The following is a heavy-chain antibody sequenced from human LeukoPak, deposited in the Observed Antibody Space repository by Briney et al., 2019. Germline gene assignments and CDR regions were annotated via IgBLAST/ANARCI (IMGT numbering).Heavy chain of an antibody. V-gene: IGHV1-46*01. CDR2: INPSGGST. CDR1: GYTFTSYY. Sequence: ASVKVSCKASGYTFTSYYMHWVRQAPGQGLEWMGIINPSGGSTSYAQKFQGRVTMTRDTSTSTVYMELSSLRSEDAAVYYRARDTAMVVDYWGQGTLVTVSS. J-gene: IGHJ4*02. CDR3: ARDTAMVVDY. D-gene: IGHD5-18*01.